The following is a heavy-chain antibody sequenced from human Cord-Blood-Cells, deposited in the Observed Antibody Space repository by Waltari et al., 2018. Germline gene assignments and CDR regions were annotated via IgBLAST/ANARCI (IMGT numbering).Heavy chain of an antibody. V-gene: IGHV1-3*01. CDR1: GYTFTSYA. CDR2: INAGNGNT. CDR3: ARVSGSYPYYYYYYGMDV. Sequence: QVQLVQSGAEVKKPGASVKVSCKASGYTFTSYAMHWVRQAPGKRLEWMGWINAGNGNTKYSQKFQGRVTITRDTSASTAYMELSSLRSEDTAVYYCARVSGSYPYYYYYYGMDVWGQGTTVTVSS. J-gene: IGHJ6*02. D-gene: IGHD1-26*01.